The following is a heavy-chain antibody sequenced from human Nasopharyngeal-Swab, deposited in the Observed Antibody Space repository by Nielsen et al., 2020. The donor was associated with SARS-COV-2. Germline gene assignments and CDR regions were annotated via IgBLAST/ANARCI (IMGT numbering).Heavy chain of an antibody. CDR3: ARDRYCSGGSCYSPAFDI. V-gene: IGHV3-48*04. Sequence: GESLKISCAASGFTFSSYSMNWVRQAPGKGLEWVSYISSSSSTIYYADSVKGRFTISRDNAKNSLYLQMNSLRAEDTAVYYCARDRYCSGGSCYSPAFDIWGQGTMVTVSS. CDR2: ISSSSSTI. CDR1: GFTFSSYS. D-gene: IGHD2-15*01. J-gene: IGHJ3*02.